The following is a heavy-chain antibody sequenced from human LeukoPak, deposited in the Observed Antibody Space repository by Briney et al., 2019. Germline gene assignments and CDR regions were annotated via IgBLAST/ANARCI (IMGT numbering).Heavy chain of an antibody. V-gene: IGHV1-46*01. J-gene: IGHJ4*02. D-gene: IGHD6-13*01. CDR3: AIAAAGTFDY. Sequence: ASVKVSCKASGYTFTSYAMNWVRQAPGQGLEWMGIINPSGGSTSYAQKFQGRVTMTRDTSTSTVYMELSSLRSEDTAVYYCAIAAAGTFDYWGQGTLVTVSS. CDR2: INPSGGST. CDR1: GYTFTSYA.